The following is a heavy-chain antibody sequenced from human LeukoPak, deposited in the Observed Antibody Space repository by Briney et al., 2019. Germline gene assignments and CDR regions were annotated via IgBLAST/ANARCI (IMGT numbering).Heavy chain of an antibody. CDR3: AKDQTPMDSGTYGFDY. D-gene: IGHD1-26*01. Sequence: HTGGSLRLSCVVSGFTFSSYWMTWVRQAPGKGLEWVANIKTDGSQIYYLDSVKGRFTISRDNAKSSLYLQMDSLRAEDTAVYYCAKDQTPMDSGTYGFDYWGQGTLVTVSS. V-gene: IGHV3-7*01. CDR2: IKTDGSQI. CDR1: GFTFSSYW. J-gene: IGHJ4*02.